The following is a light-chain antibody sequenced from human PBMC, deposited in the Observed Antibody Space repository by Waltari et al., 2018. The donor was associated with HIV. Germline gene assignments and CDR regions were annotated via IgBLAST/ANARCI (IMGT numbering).Light chain of an antibody. CDR3: CSYAGAYTYV. V-gene: IGLV2-11*01. Sequence: QSALTQPRSVSGSPGQSVTISCTGTSSDLGYFHYVSWYQQYPGKAPQVIIYEVNQRPSGVPDRFTGSKSGITASLTISGLQGEDEADYYCCSYAGAYTYVFGTGTKVNVL. J-gene: IGLJ1*01. CDR1: SSDLGYFHY. CDR2: EVN.